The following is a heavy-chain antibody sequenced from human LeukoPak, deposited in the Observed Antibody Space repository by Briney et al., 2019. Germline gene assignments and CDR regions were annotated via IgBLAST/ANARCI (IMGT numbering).Heavy chain of an antibody. CDR3: ARDSRRELLHAFDI. D-gene: IGHD1-26*01. V-gene: IGHV4-31*11. CDR2: IHYSGST. CDR1: GGSMSSGGYY. J-gene: IGHJ3*02. Sequence: SQTLSLTCAVSGGSMSSGGYYWSWNRQHPGKGLEWIGYIHYSGSTDYNPSLKSRVTISLDTSKNHFSLKVRSVTAADTAVYYCARDSRRELLHAFDIWGQGTMVTVSS.